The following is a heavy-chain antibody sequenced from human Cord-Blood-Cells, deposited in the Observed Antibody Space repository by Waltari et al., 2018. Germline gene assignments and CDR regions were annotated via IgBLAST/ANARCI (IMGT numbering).Heavy chain of an antibody. J-gene: IGHJ3*02. CDR1: GYPFTSYD. Sequence: QVQLVQSGAEVKKPGASVKVSCKASGYPFTSYDINWVRQATGQGLEWMGWMNPNSGNTGYAKKFQGRGTITRNTSISTAYMELSSLRSEDTAVYYCAIYSSSRYDHDAFDIWGQGTMVTVSS. CDR3: AIYSSSRYDHDAFDI. D-gene: IGHD6-13*01. CDR2: MNPNSGNT. V-gene: IGHV1-8*03.